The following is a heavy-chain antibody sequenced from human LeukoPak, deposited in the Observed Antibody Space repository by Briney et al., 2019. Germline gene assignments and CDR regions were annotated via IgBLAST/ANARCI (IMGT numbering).Heavy chain of an antibody. CDR1: GYSISSGYY. V-gene: IGHV4-38-2*01. D-gene: IGHD3-3*01. Sequence: SETLSLTFAVSGYSISSGYYWGWIRQPPGKGLEWIGSIYHSGSTYYNPSLKSRVTISVDTSKNQFSLKLSSVTAADTAVYYCAGTFGVVIVPDYWGQGTLVTVSS. CDR2: IYHSGST. CDR3: AGTFGVVIVPDY. J-gene: IGHJ4*02.